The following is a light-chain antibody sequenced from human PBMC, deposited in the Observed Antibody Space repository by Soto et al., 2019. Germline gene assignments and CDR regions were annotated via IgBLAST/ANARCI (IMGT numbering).Light chain of an antibody. Sequence: EIVMAQSPATLSVSTGERASLSFRASQSVSSNLAWYHQKPCQAPRLLIYGASSSATGIPDRFSGSRSGTHFTLPLSRLEPEAFAVYYCQQYDSSPKTFGQGTKVDNK. CDR2: GAS. CDR1: QSVSSN. J-gene: IGKJ1*01. CDR3: QQYDSSPKT. V-gene: IGKV3-20*01.